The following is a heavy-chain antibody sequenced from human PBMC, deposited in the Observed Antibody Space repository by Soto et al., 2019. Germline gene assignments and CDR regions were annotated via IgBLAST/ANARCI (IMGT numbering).Heavy chain of an antibody. V-gene: IGHV1-58*01. CDR1: GFTFTSSA. J-gene: IGHJ3*02. CDR2: FVVGSGKT. CDR3: ATRYYYDSSGYSDAFNI. D-gene: IGHD3-22*01. Sequence: SVKVSCKASGFTFTSSAVQWVRQARVQRLGWIGGFVVGSGKTNYAQKFQERVTITEDTSTDTAYMELSSLRSDDTAVYYCATRYYYDSSGYSDAFNIRGEGTMVTVSS.